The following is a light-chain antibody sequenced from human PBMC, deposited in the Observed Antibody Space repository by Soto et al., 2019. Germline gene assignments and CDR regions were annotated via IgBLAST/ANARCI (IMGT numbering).Light chain of an antibody. J-gene: IGLJ2*01. V-gene: IGLV1-44*01. CDR3: ASWDDSLNGPV. Sequence: QSVLTQPPSASGTPGQRVTISCSGSSSNIGSNTVNWYQQLPGTAPKLLIYRNDQRPSGVPDRFSASKSGTSASLAISGLRSEDEADYYCASWDDSLNGPVFGGGTKLTVL. CDR2: RND. CDR1: SSNIGSNT.